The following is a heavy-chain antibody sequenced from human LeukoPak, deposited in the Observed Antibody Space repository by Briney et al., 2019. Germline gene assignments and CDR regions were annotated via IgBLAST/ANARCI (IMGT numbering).Heavy chain of an antibody. CDR3: ASSGGDWGWFDP. CDR1: GGSISSYY. Sequence: SETLSLTCTVSGGSISSYYWSWIRQPPGKGLEWIGYIYYSGSTNYNPSLKSRVTISVDTSKNQFSLKLSSVTAADTAVYYCASSGGDWGWFDPWGQGTLATVSS. V-gene: IGHV4-59*01. CDR2: IYYSGST. D-gene: IGHD2-21*02. J-gene: IGHJ5*02.